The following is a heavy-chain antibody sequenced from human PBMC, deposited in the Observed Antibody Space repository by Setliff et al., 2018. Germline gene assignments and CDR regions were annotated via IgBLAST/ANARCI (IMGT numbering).Heavy chain of an antibody. D-gene: IGHD3-3*01. CDR2: ITNYNGKT. J-gene: IGHJ4*02. Sequence: ASGLTFTTFSISWVRRAPGQGLEWMGWITNYNGKTDYAQKFQDRVILTTDTSTNTAYMELRNLRPDDKAIYYCATRTPVTFSGVVTTVWGQGSLVTVSS. CDR1: GLTFTTFS. V-gene: IGHV1-18*01. CDR3: ATRTPVTFSGVVTTV.